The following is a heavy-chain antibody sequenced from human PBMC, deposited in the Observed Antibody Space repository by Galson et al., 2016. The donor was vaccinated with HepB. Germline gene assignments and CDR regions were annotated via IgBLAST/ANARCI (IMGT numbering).Heavy chain of an antibody. CDR1: GFVFSTYT. V-gene: IGHV3-30*03. CDR3: AREATYHDFWSGYYLDA. CDR2: IAYDASSE. J-gene: IGHJ5*02. Sequence: SLRLSCAASGFVFSTYTMHWVRQAPGKGLEWVSVIAYDASSEDYADSVKGRFTISRDNSKNTLYLQMNALRAEDTAVYYCAREATYHDFWSGYYLDAWGQGTLVTVSS. D-gene: IGHD3-3*01.